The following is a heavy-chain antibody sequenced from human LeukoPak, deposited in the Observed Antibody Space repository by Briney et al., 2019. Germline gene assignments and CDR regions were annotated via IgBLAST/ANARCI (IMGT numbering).Heavy chain of an antibody. J-gene: IGHJ4*02. V-gene: IGHV3-7*01. D-gene: IGHD3-10*01. CDR2: IKYDGSDE. CDR1: GFIFSSYW. CDR3: AKVNRYGSGSYLGY. Sequence: GGSLRLSCAASGFIFSSYWMTWVRQAPGKGLEWVANIKYDGSDEYYVDSVKGRFTISRDNAKNSLYLQMNSLRAEDTAVYYCAKVNRYGSGSYLGYWGQGTLVTVSS.